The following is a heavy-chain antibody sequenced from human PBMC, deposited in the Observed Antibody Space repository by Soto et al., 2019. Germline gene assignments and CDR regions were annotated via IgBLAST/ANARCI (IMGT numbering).Heavy chain of an antibody. CDR3: ARAAYYDFWSGYYPPYYYYGMDV. Sequence: QVQLVQSGAEVKKPGASVKVSCKASGYTFTSYDINWVRQATGQGLEWMGWMNPNSGNTGYAQKFQGRVTMTRNTSISTACMELSSLRSEDTAVYYCARAAYYDFWSGYYPPYYYYGMDVWGQGTTVTVSS. V-gene: IGHV1-8*01. CDR2: MNPNSGNT. CDR1: GYTFTSYD. J-gene: IGHJ6*02. D-gene: IGHD3-3*01.